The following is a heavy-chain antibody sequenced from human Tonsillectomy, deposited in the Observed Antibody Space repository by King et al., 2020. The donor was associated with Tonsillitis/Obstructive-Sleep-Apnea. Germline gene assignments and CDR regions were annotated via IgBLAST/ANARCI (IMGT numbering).Heavy chain of an antibody. CDR2: ITGGGTYI. J-gene: IGHJ4*02. CDR1: GFTFSSDT. D-gene: IGHD6-13*01. V-gene: IGHV3-21*01. Sequence: VQLVESGGGLVKPGGSLRLSCAASGFTFSSDTLNWVRQAPGKGLEWVSAITGGGTYIYYADSVKGRFTISRDNAKNSVYLQMNSLRAEDTAVYYCARDFGAGAGTGYWGQGTLVTVSS. CDR3: ARDFGAGAGTGY.